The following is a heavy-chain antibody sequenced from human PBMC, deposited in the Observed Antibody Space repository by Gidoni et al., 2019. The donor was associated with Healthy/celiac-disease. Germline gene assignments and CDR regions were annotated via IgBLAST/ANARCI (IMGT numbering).Heavy chain of an antibody. D-gene: IGHD6-13*01. CDR2: IYYSGST. Sequence: QVQLPASGPGLVKPSETLSLTCTVSGGSISSYYWRWIRQPPGKGLEWIGYIYYSGSTNYNPSLKSRVTIAVDTSKNQFSLKLSSVTAADTAVYYCARDRRRSSSGSGLNWFDPWGQGTLVTVSS. CDR1: GGSISSYY. V-gene: IGHV4-59*01. CDR3: ARDRRRSSSGSGLNWFDP. J-gene: IGHJ5*02.